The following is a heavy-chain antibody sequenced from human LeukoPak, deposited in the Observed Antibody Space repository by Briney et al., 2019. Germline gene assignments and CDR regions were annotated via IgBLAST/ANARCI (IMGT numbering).Heavy chain of an antibody. CDR3: ECSTVAISGGFDY. V-gene: IGHV3-21*01. CDR1: GFTFSSYT. D-gene: IGHD2-15*01. J-gene: IGHJ3*01. Sequence: GGSLRLSCAASGFTFSSYTMNWVRQAPGKGLEWVSSISSSSSCIYYADSVKGRFTISRDNAKNSLYLQMNSLGAEDTAVYYYECSTVAISGGFDYWGQGTMVTVSS. CDR2: ISSSSSCI.